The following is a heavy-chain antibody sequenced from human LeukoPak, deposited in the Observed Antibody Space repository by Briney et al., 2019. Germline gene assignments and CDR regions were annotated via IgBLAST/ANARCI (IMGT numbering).Heavy chain of an antibody. Sequence: ASVKVSCKASGYTFTSYGISWVRQAPGQGLEWMGWISAYNGNTNYPQKLQGRVSMTTDTSTSTAYMELRSLRSDDTAVYYCARRLAEGYCSSTSCLYFDYWGRGTLVTVSS. CDR1: GYTFTSYG. CDR3: ARRLAEGYCSSTSCLYFDY. CDR2: ISAYNGNT. D-gene: IGHD2-2*01. V-gene: IGHV1-18*01. J-gene: IGHJ4*02.